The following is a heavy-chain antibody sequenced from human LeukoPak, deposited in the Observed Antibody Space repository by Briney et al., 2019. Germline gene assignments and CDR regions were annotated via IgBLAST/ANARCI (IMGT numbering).Heavy chain of an antibody. V-gene: IGHV3-9*01. CDR3: AKRPGSYRDY. Sequence: PGGSLRLSCAASGFTFDDYAMHWVRQAPGKGLEWVSGISWNSGSIGYADSVKGRFTISRDNAKNSLYLQMNSPRAEDTAVYYCAKRPGSYRDYWGQGTLVTVSS. J-gene: IGHJ4*02. CDR1: GFTFDDYA. D-gene: IGHD5-18*01. CDR2: ISWNSGSI.